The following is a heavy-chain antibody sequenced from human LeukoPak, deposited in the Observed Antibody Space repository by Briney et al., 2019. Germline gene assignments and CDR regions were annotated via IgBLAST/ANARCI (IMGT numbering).Heavy chain of an antibody. CDR3: ARLVSARPGFGGDY. V-gene: IGHV1-2*06. J-gene: IGHJ4*02. Sequence: ASVKVSCKASGYTFTGYYMHWVRQAPGQGLGWMGRINPNSGGTNYAQKFQGRATMSRDTSISTAYMELSRLRSDDTAVYYCARLVSARPGFGGDYWGQGTLVTVSS. CDR1: GYTFTGYY. CDR2: INPNSGGT. D-gene: IGHD6-6*01.